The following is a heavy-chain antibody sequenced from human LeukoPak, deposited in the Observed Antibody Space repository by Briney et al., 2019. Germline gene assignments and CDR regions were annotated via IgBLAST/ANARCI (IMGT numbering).Heavy chain of an antibody. CDR2: IKQDGSEK. Sequence: PGGSLRLSCAASGFTFSSYWMSWVRQAPGKGLEWVANIKQDGSEKYYVDSVKGRFTISRDNAKNSLYLQMNSLRAEDTAVYYCARDYSSGDSRPPLDYWGQGTLVTVSS. CDR3: ARDYSSGDSRPPLDY. CDR1: GFTFSSYW. J-gene: IGHJ4*02. D-gene: IGHD6-13*01. V-gene: IGHV3-7*01.